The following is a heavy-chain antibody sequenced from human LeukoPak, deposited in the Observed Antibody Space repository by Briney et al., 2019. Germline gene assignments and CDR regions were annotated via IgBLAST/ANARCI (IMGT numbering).Heavy chain of an antibody. V-gene: IGHV4-39*01. CDR2: IYYSGST. D-gene: IGHD5-12*01. Sequence: SETLSLTCTVSGGSISSSSYYWGWIRQPPGKGLEWIGSIYYSGSTYYNPSLKSRVTISVDTSKNQFSLKLSSVTAADTAVYYCARLGRGYAQPSGMDVWGQGTTVTVSS. CDR3: ARLGRGYAQPSGMDV. CDR1: GGSISSSSYY. J-gene: IGHJ6*02.